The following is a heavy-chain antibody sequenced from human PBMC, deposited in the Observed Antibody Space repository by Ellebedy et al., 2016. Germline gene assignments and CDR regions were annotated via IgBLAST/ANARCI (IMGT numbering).Heavy chain of an antibody. Sequence: LRLSXTVSGGSISSGDYYWSWIRQPPGKGLEWIGYIYYSGSTYYNPSLKSRVTISVDTSKNQFSLKLSSVTAADTAVYYCARDGRSTSPTPRNYYYYGMDVWGQGTTVTVSS. D-gene: IGHD2-2*01. J-gene: IGHJ6*02. CDR2: IYYSGST. V-gene: IGHV4-30-4*01. CDR1: GGSISSGDYY. CDR3: ARDGRSTSPTPRNYYYYGMDV.